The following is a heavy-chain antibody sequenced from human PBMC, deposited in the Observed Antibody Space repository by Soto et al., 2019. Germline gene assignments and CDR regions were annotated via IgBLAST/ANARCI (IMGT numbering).Heavy chain of an antibody. V-gene: IGHV3-30*03. CDR1: GFNFGVFG. Sequence: PGGSLRLSCAASGFNFGVFGMHWVRQAPGKGLEWLSVLSYEGSEEYYADSVRGRFTISRDNSKNTLFLEMESLRVEDTGVYYCALTRRSSLLEVAGPGFEYWGQGTMVTVYS. CDR3: ALTRRSSLLEVAGPGFEY. CDR2: LSYEGSEE. D-gene: IGHD6-19*01. J-gene: IGHJ4*02.